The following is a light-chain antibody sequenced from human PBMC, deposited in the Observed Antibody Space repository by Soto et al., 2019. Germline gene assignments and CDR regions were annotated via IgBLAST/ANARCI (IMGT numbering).Light chain of an antibody. CDR1: QSVSSN. V-gene: IGKV3-20*01. J-gene: IGKJ1*01. CDR3: QQYGSSGT. Sequence: ELVVTRAAAECSVRSGARHTLTCRASQSVSSNLAWYQQKPGQAPRLLIYGASNRATGIPDRFSGSGSGTDFTLTISRLEPEDFAVYYCQQYGSSGTFGQGTKVDIK. CDR2: GAS.